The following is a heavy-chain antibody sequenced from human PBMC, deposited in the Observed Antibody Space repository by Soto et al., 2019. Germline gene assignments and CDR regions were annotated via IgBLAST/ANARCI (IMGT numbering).Heavy chain of an antibody. Sequence: GASVKVSCKASGGTFSSYAISWVRQAPGQGLEWMGGIIPIFGTANYAQKFQGRVTITADESTSTAYMELSSLRSEDTAVYYCAKTLLDIVVVPAAIYWFDPWGQGTLVTVSS. J-gene: IGHJ5*02. V-gene: IGHV1-69*13. D-gene: IGHD2-2*01. CDR2: IIPIFGTA. CDR3: AKTLLDIVVVPAAIYWFDP. CDR1: GGTFSSYA.